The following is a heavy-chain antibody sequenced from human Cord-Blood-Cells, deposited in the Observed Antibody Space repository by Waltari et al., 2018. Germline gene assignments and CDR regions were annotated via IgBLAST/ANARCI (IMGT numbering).Heavy chain of an antibody. CDR3: ANSRAAGIFDY. Sequence: EVQLLESGGGLVQPGGSLRLSCAASGFPFSSYAMRWVRQAPGKGLEWVSAISGSGGSTYYADSVKGRFTISRDNSKNTLYLQMNSLRVEDTAVYYCANSRAAGIFDYWGQGTLVTVSS. V-gene: IGHV3-23*01. CDR1: GFPFSSYA. J-gene: IGHJ4*02. D-gene: IGHD6-13*01. CDR2: ISGSGGST.